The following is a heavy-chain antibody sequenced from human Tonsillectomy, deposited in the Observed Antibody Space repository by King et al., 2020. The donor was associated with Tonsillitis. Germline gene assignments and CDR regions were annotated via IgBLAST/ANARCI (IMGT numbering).Heavy chain of an antibody. V-gene: IGHV4-4*07. J-gene: IGHJ4*02. Sequence: QLQESGPGLVKPSETLSLTCTVSGGSITSYYWSWIRQPAGKGLEWIGRIDTSGSTNYNPSLKSRITMSVDTSKNQFSLRLTSLTAADTAVYFCARDRYYDSSGNYYELGYWGQGILVTVSS. D-gene: IGHD3-22*01. CDR2: IDTSGST. CDR1: GGSITSYY. CDR3: ARDRYYDSSGNYYELGY.